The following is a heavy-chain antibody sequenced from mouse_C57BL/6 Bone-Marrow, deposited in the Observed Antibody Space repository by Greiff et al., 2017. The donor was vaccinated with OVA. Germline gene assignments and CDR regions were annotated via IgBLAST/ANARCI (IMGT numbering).Heavy chain of an antibody. J-gene: IGHJ3*01. CDR2: IRNKANNHAT. CDR1: GFTFSDAW. CDR3: PPSFYYGYECFFAY. V-gene: IGHV6-6*01. Sequence: EVQLQQSGGGLVQPGGSMKLSCAASGFTFSDAWMDWVRQSPEKGLEWVAEIRNKANNHATYYAESVKGRFTISRDDSKSSVYLQLNSLRAEYTGFYYCPPSFYYGYECFFAYGGQGPLVTASA. D-gene: IGHD2-2*01.